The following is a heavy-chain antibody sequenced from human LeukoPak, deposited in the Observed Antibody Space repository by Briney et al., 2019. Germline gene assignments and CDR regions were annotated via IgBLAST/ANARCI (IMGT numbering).Heavy chain of an antibody. CDR2: INHSGST. Sequence: SETLSLTCAVYGGSFSGDYWSWIRQPPGKGLEWIGEINHSGSTNYNPSLKSRVTISVDTSKNQFSLKLSSVTAADTAVYYCARVDIVATIVDYWGQGTLVTVSS. D-gene: IGHD5-12*01. J-gene: IGHJ4*02. V-gene: IGHV4-34*01. CDR3: ARVDIVATIVDY. CDR1: GGSFSGDY.